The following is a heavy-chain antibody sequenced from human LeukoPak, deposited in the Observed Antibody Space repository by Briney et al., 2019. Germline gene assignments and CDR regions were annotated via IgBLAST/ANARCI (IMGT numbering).Heavy chain of an antibody. CDR1: GFTVTNNY. CDR2: IDRGGSK. V-gene: IGHV3-53*01. D-gene: IGHD3-3*01. Sequence: GGSLRLSCAASGFTVTNNYMNWVRQAPGKGLEWVSVIDRGGSKYYADSVKGRFTISRDNSKNTLYLQMDSLRAEDTAVYYCAKEDFWRHYMDVWGKGTTVTVSS. J-gene: IGHJ6*03. CDR3: AKEDFWRHYMDV.